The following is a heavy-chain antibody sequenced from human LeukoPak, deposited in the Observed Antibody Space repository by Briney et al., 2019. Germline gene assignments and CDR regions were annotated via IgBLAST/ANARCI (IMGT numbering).Heavy chain of an antibody. J-gene: IGHJ4*02. CDR3: ATSFGV. Sequence: ASVTVSRKASVGSLSSFDLSWVRQAPAQGLEWMGEIIPMFDAPKYAQKFQGRVTINADDSTSTAYMELNSLKSEDTAVYFCATSFGVWGQGSLVTVSS. D-gene: IGHD2-8*01. V-gene: IGHV1-69*01. CDR2: IIPMFDAP. CDR1: VGSLSSFD.